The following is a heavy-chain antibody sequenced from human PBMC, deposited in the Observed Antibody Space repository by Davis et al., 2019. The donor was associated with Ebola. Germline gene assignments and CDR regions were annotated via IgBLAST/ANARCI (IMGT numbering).Heavy chain of an antibody. J-gene: IGHJ4*02. CDR1: GYTFSNYV. CDR2: INTNTGNP. Sequence: AASVKVSCKASGYTFSNYVVNWVRQAPGQGLEWMGWINTNTGNPTYAQGFTGRFVFSLDTPVSTAYLQISSLKAEDTAVYYCARGARDIVVVVAATPFDYWGQGTLVTVSS. V-gene: IGHV7-4-1*02. D-gene: IGHD2-15*01. CDR3: ARGARDIVVVVAATPFDY.